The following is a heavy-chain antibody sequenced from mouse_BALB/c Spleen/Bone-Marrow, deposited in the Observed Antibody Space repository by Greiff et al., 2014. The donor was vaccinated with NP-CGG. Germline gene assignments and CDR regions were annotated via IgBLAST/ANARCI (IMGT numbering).Heavy chain of an antibody. D-gene: IGHD2-10*02. CDR3: TRSGKRYGAMDY. J-gene: IGHJ4*01. Sequence: EVMLVESGGGLVKPGGSLKLSCAASGFTSSDYYMYWVRQTPEKRLEWVATISDGGTYTFYPDSVKGRFTISRDNAKNNLYLQMSSLQSEDTAMYYCTRSGKRYGAMDYWGQGTSVTVSS. CDR1: GFTSSDYY. V-gene: IGHV5-4*02. CDR2: ISDGGTYT.